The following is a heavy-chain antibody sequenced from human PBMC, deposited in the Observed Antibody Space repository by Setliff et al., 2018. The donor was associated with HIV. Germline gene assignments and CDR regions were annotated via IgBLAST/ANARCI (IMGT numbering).Heavy chain of an antibody. CDR3: ARGPDFWTGSSNFDY. D-gene: IGHD3-3*01. CDR2: INPNSGGT. V-gene: IGHV1-2*02. J-gene: IGHJ4*02. CDR1: GYTFTRDY. Sequence: ASVKVSCKASGYTFTRDYMHWVRQAPGQGLEWMGWINPNSGGTNHAQRLQGRVTMTRDTSVRTVYMQLSRLRSDDTAVYYCARGPDFWTGSSNFDYWGQGTLVTVSS.